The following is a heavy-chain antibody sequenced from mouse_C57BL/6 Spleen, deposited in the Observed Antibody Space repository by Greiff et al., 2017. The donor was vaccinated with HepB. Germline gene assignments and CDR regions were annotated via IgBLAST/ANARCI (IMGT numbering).Heavy chain of an antibody. CDR2: IYPGDGDT. J-gene: IGHJ2*01. CDR3: ARWLPFDY. V-gene: IGHV1-82*01. D-gene: IGHD2-2*01. CDR1: GYAFSSSW. Sequence: QVQLKESGPELVKPGASVKISCKASGYAFSSSWMNWVKQRPGKGLEWIGRIYPGDGDTNYNGKFKGKATLTADKSSSTAYMQLSSLTSEDSAVYFCARWLPFDYWGQGTTLTVFS.